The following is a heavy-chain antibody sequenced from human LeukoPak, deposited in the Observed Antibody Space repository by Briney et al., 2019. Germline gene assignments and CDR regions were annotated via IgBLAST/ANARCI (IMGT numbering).Heavy chain of an antibody. V-gene: IGHV3-9*01. CDR2: MSWNSGSI. CDR1: GFTFDDYA. J-gene: IGHJ3*02. D-gene: IGHD6-13*01. Sequence: GRCLRLSCAASGFTFDDYAMHWVRQAPGKGLEWVSGMSWNSGSIGYADSVKGRFTISRDNAKNSLYLQMNSLRAEDTALYYCAKDIYSSSSNAFDIWGQGTMVTVSS. CDR3: AKDIYSSSSNAFDI.